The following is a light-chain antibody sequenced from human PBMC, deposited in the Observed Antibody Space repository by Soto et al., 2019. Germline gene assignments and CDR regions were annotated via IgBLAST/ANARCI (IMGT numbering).Light chain of an antibody. Sequence: QSALTQPPSASGSPGQSVTISCTGTSSDVGGYNYVSWYQQHPGKAPKLMIYEVSKRPSGVHDRFSGSKSGNTASLTVSGLQAEDEADYYCSSYAGRNNLRVFGGGTKLTVL. V-gene: IGLV2-8*01. CDR2: EVS. CDR3: SSYAGRNNLRV. J-gene: IGLJ2*01. CDR1: SSDVGGYNY.